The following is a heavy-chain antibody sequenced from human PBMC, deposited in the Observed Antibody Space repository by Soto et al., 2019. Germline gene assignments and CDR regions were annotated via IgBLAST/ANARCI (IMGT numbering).Heavy chain of an antibody. Sequence: PGGSLRLSCAASGFTFSSYAMSWVRQAPGKGLEWVSAISGSGVSTYYADSEKGRFTISRDNSKNTLYLQMNSLRAEDTAVYYCAKSPGMYYYDSSGYYPPDGFLFDYWGQGTLVTVSS. CDR3: AKSPGMYYYDSSGYYPPDGFLFDY. J-gene: IGHJ4*02. CDR2: ISGSGVST. CDR1: GFTFSSYA. V-gene: IGHV3-23*01. D-gene: IGHD3-22*01.